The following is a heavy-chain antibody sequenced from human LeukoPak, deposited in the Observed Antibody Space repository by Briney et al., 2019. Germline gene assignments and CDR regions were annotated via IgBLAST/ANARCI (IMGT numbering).Heavy chain of an antibody. D-gene: IGHD3-22*01. V-gene: IGHV4-39*02. CDR3: AKRDDSGGNLVDL. CDR1: GGSIRSGSHY. CDR2: IYYSGST. J-gene: IGHJ4*02. Sequence: NPSETLSLTCTVSGGSIRSGSHYWAWIRQPPGKGLEWIGSIYYSGSTYYNPSLENRVTISIDTSKNHFSPKLSSLSAADTSVYYCAKRDDSGGNLVDLWGQGTLVTVS.